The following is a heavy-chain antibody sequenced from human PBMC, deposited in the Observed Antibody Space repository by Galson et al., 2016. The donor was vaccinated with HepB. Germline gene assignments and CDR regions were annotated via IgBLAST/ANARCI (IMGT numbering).Heavy chain of an antibody. Sequence: SVKVSCKASGYIFSSYVMHWVRQAPGQRLEWMAWINAGNGNTKYSQNFQGRVTITRDTSASTAYMELSSLRSEDTAVYYCATDYYGSGSYYDYWGQGTLVTVSS. CDR3: ATDYYGSGSYYDY. CDR2: INAGNGNT. J-gene: IGHJ4*02. V-gene: IGHV1-3*01. D-gene: IGHD3-10*01. CDR1: GYIFSSYV.